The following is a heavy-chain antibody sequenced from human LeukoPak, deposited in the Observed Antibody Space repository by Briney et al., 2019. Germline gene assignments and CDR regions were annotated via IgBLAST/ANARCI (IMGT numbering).Heavy chain of an antibody. Sequence: SETLSLTCAVSGASFVGRHWSWIRQSPGKGLEWLGEASHAGFTKYNPSLKSRVPISVDTSKDQFSLKLASVTAADTAMYYCARGRLNWDYDFDYWGPGTLVTVSS. D-gene: IGHD1-7*01. CDR2: ASHAGFT. J-gene: IGHJ4*02. V-gene: IGHV4-34*01. CDR3: ARGRLNWDYDFDY. CDR1: GASFVGRH.